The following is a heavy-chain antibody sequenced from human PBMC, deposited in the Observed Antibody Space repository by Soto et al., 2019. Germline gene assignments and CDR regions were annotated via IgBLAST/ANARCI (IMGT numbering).Heavy chain of an antibody. D-gene: IGHD5-12*01. Sequence: VGSLRLSCAASGFTFSSYAMHWVRQAPGKGLEWVAVISYDGSNKYYADSVKGRFTISRDNSKNTLYLQMNSLRAEDTAVYYCARVDMTKSDIVATTRVGMDVWGQGTTVTVSS. CDR2: ISYDGSNK. V-gene: IGHV3-30-3*01. CDR1: GFTFSSYA. J-gene: IGHJ6*02. CDR3: ARVDMTKSDIVATTRVGMDV.